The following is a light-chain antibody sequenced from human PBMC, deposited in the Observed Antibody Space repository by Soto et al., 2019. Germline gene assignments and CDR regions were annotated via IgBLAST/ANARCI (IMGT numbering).Light chain of an antibody. CDR1: QTISSW. V-gene: IGKV1-5*03. CDR2: KAS. J-gene: IGKJ1*01. CDR3: QHYNSYSEA. Sequence: DIQMTQSPSTLSGSVGDRVTLSCRASQTISSWLAWYQQKPGKAPKLLIYKASTLKSGVPSRFSGSGSGTEFTLTISSLQPDDFATYYCQHYNSYSEAFGQGANV.